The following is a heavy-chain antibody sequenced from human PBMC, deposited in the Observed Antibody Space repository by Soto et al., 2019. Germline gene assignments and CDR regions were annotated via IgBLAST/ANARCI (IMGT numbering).Heavy chain of an antibody. CDR3: ARARYDFWSGYWRTDGLGY. CDR2: IIPIFGTA. J-gene: IGHJ4*02. Sequence: QVQLVQSGAEVKKPGSSVKVSCKASGGTFSSYAISWVRQAPGQGLEWMGGIIPIFGTANYAQKFQGRVTITADEATSTAYMELSSRRSEDTAVYYCARARYDFWSGYWRTDGLGYWGQGTLVTVSA. D-gene: IGHD3-3*01. V-gene: IGHV1-69*01. CDR1: GGTFSSYA.